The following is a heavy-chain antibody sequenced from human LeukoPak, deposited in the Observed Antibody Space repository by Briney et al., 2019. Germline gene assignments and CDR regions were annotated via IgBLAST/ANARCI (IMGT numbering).Heavy chain of an antibody. J-gene: IGHJ6*02. V-gene: IGHV3-7*01. Sequence: GGSLRLPCAASGFTFSSYAMSWVRQAPGKGLEWVANIKGDGSEKYHGDSVTGRFTISRDNAKNSLYLQMNSLRAEDTAIYYCASYRVSHGMDVWGQGTTVTVSS. CDR2: IKGDGSEK. D-gene: IGHD1-26*01. CDR1: GFTFSSYA. CDR3: ASYRVSHGMDV.